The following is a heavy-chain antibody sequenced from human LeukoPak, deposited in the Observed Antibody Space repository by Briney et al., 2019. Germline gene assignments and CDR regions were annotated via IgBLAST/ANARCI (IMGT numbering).Heavy chain of an antibody. CDR1: GYTFTGYY. D-gene: IGHD3-16*01. Sequence: GASVKVSCKASGYTFTGYYMHWVKQAPGQGLEWMGWINPNSGDTNYAQKFQGRVTMTRDTSTSTAYMELSRLRSDDTAVYYCARVRYRLAETYIDYWGQGTLVTVSS. CDR2: INPNSGDT. J-gene: IGHJ4*02. V-gene: IGHV1-2*02. CDR3: ARVRYRLAETYIDY.